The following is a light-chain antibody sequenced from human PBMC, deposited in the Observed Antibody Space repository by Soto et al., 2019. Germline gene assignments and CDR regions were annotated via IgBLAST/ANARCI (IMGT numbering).Light chain of an antibody. CDR2: DAS. Sequence: EIVLTQSPATLSLSPGERATLSCRASQSIGYYLAWYQEKPGQAPRLLIYDASIRATGIPARFSGSGSGTDFTLTISGLQPEDFATYYCQQSYSTPRTFGQGTKLEIK. J-gene: IGKJ2*01. CDR3: QQSYSTPRT. CDR1: QSIGYY. V-gene: IGKV3-11*01.